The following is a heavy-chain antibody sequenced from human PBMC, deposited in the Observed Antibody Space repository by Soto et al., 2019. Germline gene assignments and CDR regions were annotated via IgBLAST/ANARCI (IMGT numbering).Heavy chain of an antibody. CDR3: ARGIVSSSIVTCDV. Sequence: EVQLVESGGGLVKPGGSLRLSCAASGFTFSTYIMHWVRQAPGKGLEWISTISRTSTKIYYADSVKGRFTISRDNPKNSMDLQMNSLRAEDMAVYYCARGIVSSSIVTCDVWGQGALVTVSP. V-gene: IGHV3-21*06. D-gene: IGHD1-26*01. J-gene: IGHJ3*01. CDR1: GFTFSTYI. CDR2: ISRTSTKI.